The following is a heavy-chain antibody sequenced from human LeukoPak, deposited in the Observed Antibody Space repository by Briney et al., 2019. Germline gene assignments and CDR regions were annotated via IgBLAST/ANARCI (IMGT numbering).Heavy chain of an antibody. Sequence: PGGSLRLSCAASGFTVSSSYMSWVRQAPGKGLEWVSVIYSGGSTYYADSVKGRFTISRDNSKNTLYLQMNSLRAEDTAVYYCARDQIAAAGTPIGYYGMDVWGQGTTVTVSS. D-gene: IGHD6-13*01. CDR1: GFTVSSSY. J-gene: IGHJ6*02. CDR2: IYSGGST. CDR3: ARDQIAAAGTPIGYYGMDV. V-gene: IGHV3-53*01.